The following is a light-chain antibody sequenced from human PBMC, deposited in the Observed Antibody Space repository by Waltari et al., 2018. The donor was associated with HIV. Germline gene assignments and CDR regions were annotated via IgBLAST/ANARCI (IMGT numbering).Light chain of an antibody. J-gene: IGKJ2*01. CDR1: QSISTW. V-gene: IGKV1-5*03. CDR2: TAS. Sequence: DIQMTQSPSTLSASVGDRVPITCRASQSISTWLAWYQQKPGKDPMLLIYTASSLEAWVPSRFSGSGSGTEFTLTISSLQPDDVATYYCQQYNTYARTFGQGTKLEIK. CDR3: QQYNTYART.